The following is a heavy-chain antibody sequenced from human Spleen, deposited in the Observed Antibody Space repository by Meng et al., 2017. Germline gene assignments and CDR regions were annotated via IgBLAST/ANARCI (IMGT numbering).Heavy chain of an antibody. Sequence: QVKLQQWAVGLFKPPGPLSLTCAVYGGSSSGYYWSWMRQPPGKGLEWIGEINHSGSTNYNPSLKSRVTISVDTSKNQFSLKLRSVTAADTAVYYCARAPDSSGHDYWGQGTMVTVSS. J-gene: IGHJ4*02. D-gene: IGHD3-22*01. V-gene: IGHV4-34*01. CDR2: INHSGST. CDR3: ARAPDSSGHDY. CDR1: GGSSSGYY.